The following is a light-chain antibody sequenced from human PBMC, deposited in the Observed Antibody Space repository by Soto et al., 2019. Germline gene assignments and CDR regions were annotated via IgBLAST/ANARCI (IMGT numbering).Light chain of an antibody. CDR2: VAS. CDR1: QSVSSN. Sequence: EIVMTQSPATLSVSPGERATLSCRASQSVSSNLAWYQQTPGQAPRLLIYVASTRATGIPARFSGSGSGTEFSLTISSLQSEDFEVYYCQQYNNWPPTFGQGTKLEIK. V-gene: IGKV3-15*01. CDR3: QQYNNWPPT. J-gene: IGKJ2*01.